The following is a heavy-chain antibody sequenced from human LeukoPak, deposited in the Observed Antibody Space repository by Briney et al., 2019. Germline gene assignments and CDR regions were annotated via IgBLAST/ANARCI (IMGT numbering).Heavy chain of an antibody. D-gene: IGHD3-9*01. CDR1: GGTFSSYA. CDR2: IIPIFGTA. CDR3: ARGQLRYFDWFAYDY. Sequence: ASVKVSCKASGGTFSSYAISWVRQAPGQGLEWMGGIIPIFGTANYARKFQGRVTITADESTSTAYMELSSLRSEDTAVYYCARGQLRYFDWFAYDYWGQGTLVTVSS. J-gene: IGHJ4*02. V-gene: IGHV1-69*01.